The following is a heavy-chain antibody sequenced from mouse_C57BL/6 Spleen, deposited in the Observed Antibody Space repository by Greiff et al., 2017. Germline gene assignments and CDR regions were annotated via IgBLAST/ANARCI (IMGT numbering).Heavy chain of an antibody. Sequence: QVQLQQPGAELVMPGASVTLSCQASGYTFTSYWMPWVKQRPGQGLEWIGEIDPSDSYTNSNPKFKGKSTLTVDKSSSTAYMPLSSLTSEDSAVYYCARRSDYDYDGYAKDYWGQGTSVTVSS. D-gene: IGHD2-4*01. CDR2: IDPSDSYT. V-gene: IGHV1-69*01. CDR3: ARRSDYDYDGYAKDY. CDR1: GYTFTSYW. J-gene: IGHJ4*01.